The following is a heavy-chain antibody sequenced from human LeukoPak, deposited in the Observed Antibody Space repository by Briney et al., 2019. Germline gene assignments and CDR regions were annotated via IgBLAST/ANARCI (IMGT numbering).Heavy chain of an antibody. CDR1: GLTFSSYS. CDR3: ARLRRNNDNSGYYYYYDY. J-gene: IGHJ4*02. Sequence: PGGSLRLSCAASGLTFSSYSFNWVRQAPGKGLEWVSSITPTSSYIYYADSVKGRFTISRDNAKNSLYLQMNSLRAEDTDVYYCARLRRNNDNSGYYYYYDYWGQGTLVTVSS. CDR2: ITPTSSYI. V-gene: IGHV3-21*01. D-gene: IGHD3-22*01.